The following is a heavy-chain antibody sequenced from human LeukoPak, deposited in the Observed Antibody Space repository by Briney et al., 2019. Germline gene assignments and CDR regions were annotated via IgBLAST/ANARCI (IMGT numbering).Heavy chain of an antibody. V-gene: IGHV4-31*03. CDR1: GGSISSGGYY. D-gene: IGHD4-23*01. J-gene: IGHJ4*02. Sequence: PSETLSLTCTVSGGSISSGGYYWNWIRQHPGKGLEWIGYIYYSGSTYFNPSLSSRVTMSVDTSKNQFSLKLSSLTAADTAVYYCARRLGYGGLRAFDYWGQGTLVTVSS. CDR2: IYYSGST. CDR3: ARRLGYGGLRAFDY.